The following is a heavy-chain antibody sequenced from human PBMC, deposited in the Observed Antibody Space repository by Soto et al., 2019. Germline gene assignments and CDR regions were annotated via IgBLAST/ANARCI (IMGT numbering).Heavy chain of an antibody. V-gene: IGHV1-46*01. J-gene: IGHJ6*02. CDR3: ARYPSSIAARPPYYYGMDV. CDR2: INPSGGST. CDR1: GYTFTSYY. D-gene: IGHD6-6*01. Sequence: ASVKVSCKASGYTFTSYYMHWVRQAPGQGLEWMGIINPSGGSTSYAQKFQGRVTMTRDTSTSTVYMELSSLRSEDTAVYYCARYPSSIAARPPYYYGMDVWGQGTTVTVSS.